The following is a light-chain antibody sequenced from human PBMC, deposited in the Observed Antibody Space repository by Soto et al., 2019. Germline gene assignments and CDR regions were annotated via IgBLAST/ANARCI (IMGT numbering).Light chain of an antibody. Sequence: VLTQPPSVSGAPGQRVTISCTGSSSNIGAGYDVHWYQQLPGTAPKLLIYGHSNRPSGVPDRFSGSKSGTSASLAITGLQAEDEADYYCQSYDSSLSGVVFGGGTKLTVL. CDR3: QSYDSSLSGVV. J-gene: IGLJ2*01. CDR2: GHS. CDR1: SSNIGAGYD. V-gene: IGLV1-40*01.